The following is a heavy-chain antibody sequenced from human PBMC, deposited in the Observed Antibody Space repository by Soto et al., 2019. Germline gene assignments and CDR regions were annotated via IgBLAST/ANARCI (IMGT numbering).Heavy chain of an antibody. V-gene: IGHV1-3*05. Sequence: QVQLVQSGAEEKKPGASVKVSCKASGYTFTNYAMHWVRQAPGQRLEWMGWINAGNGNTKYSQKFQGRVPMSRDTSASTAYMELSSLRSEDTAVYYCARDSGGADYWGQGTLVTVSS. D-gene: IGHD3-10*01. CDR3: ARDSGGADY. CDR1: GYTFTNYA. CDR2: INAGNGNT. J-gene: IGHJ4*02.